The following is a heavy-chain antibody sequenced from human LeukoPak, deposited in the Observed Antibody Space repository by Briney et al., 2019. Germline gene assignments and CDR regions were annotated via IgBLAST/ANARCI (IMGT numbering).Heavy chain of an antibody. Sequence: GGSLRLSCAASGFTFSSYDMHWVRQATGKGLEWVSAIGTAGDTYYPGSVKGRFTISRENAKNSLYLQMNSLGAGDTAVYYCARDAGGYYFDYWGQGTLVTVSS. CDR3: ARDAGGYYFDY. CDR1: GFTFSSYD. CDR2: IGTAGDT. V-gene: IGHV3-13*01. J-gene: IGHJ4*02.